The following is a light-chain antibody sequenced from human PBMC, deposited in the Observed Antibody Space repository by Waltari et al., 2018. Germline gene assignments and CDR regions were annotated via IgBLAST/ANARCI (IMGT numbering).Light chain of an antibody. CDR2: KVS. Sequence: DIVMTQSPLSLSVTQGQQASISCRSSQRLLFNDVNTFLHWFQQRPGQSPRRLIYKVSNRDSVVPDRFSGSGSGTDFTLKISRVEAEDVGVYYCMQGAHWPPMYTFGQGTKLEI. CDR1: QRLLFNDVNTF. CDR3: MQGAHWPPMYT. J-gene: IGKJ2*01. V-gene: IGKV2-30*01.